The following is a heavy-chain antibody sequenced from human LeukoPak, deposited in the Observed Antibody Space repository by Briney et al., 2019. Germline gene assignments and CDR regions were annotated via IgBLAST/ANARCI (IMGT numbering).Heavy chain of an antibody. CDR1: GYTFTSYG. D-gene: IGHD1-26*01. CDR3: ARVNVGWVDNWFDP. J-gene: IGHJ5*02. Sequence: ASVKVSCKASGYTFTSYGISWVRQAPGQGLEWMGIINPSGGSTSYAQKFQGRVTMTRDMSTSTVYMELSSLRSEDTAVYYCARVNVGWVDNWFDPWGQGTLVTVSS. CDR2: INPSGGST. V-gene: IGHV1-46*01.